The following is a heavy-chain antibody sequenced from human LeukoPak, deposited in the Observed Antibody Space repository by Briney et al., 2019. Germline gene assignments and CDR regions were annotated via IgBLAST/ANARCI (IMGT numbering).Heavy chain of an antibody. J-gene: IGHJ4*02. CDR3: ARGGLHRFGESYSDY. CDR2: IYSGGST. CDR1: GFTFSSYA. Sequence: GGSLRLSCAASGFTFSSYAMSWVRQAPGKGLEWVSVIYSGGSTYYADSVKGRFTISRDNSKNTLYLQMNSLRAEDTAVYYCARGGLHRFGESYSDYWGQGTLVTVSS. V-gene: IGHV3-53*01. D-gene: IGHD3-10*01.